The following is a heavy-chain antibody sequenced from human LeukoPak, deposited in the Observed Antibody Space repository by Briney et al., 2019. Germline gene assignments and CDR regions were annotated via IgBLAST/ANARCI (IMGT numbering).Heavy chain of an antibody. CDR1: GFTFSSYA. D-gene: IGHD3-3*01. V-gene: IGHV3-23*01. CDR2: ISGSGGST. Sequence: GGSLRLSCAASGFTFSSYAMSWVRQAPGKGLEWVSAISGSGGSTYYADSVKGQFTISRDNSKNTLYLQMNSLRAEDTAVYYCAKDKGYDFWTFFDYWGQGTLVTVSS. J-gene: IGHJ4*02. CDR3: AKDKGYDFWTFFDY.